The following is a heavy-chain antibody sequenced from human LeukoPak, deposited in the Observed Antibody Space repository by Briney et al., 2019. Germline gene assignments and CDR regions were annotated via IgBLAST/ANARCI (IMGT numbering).Heavy chain of an antibody. CDR1: GGSISSSSYY. CDR3: ARPSGGDWYAFDI. Sequence: PSETLSLTCTVSGGSISSSSYYWGWIRQPPGKGLEWIGSIYYSGSTYYNPSLKSRVTISVDTSKNQFSLKLSSVTAADTAVYYCARPSGGDWYAFDIWGQGTMVTVSS. D-gene: IGHD2-21*02. CDR2: IYYSGST. J-gene: IGHJ3*02. V-gene: IGHV4-39*07.